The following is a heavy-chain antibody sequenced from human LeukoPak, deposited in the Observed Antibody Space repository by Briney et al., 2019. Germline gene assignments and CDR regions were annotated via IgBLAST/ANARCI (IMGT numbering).Heavy chain of an antibody. D-gene: IGHD2-2*01. Sequence: GASVKVSCKASGYTFTSYYMHWVRQAPGQGLEWMGWISAYNGNTNYAQKLQGRVTMTTDTSTSTAYMELRSLRSDDTAVYYCARDIVVVPAAVPSDYWGQGTLVTVSS. CDR2: ISAYNGNT. CDR3: ARDIVVVPAAVPSDY. V-gene: IGHV1-18*04. CDR1: GYTFTSYY. J-gene: IGHJ4*02.